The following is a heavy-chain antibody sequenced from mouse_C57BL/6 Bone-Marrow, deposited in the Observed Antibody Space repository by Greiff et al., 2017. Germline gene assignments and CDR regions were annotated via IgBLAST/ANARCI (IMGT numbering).Heavy chain of an antibody. D-gene: IGHD1-2*01. Sequence: VKLMESGAELARPGASVKLSCKASGYTFTSYGISWVKQRTGQGLEWIGESYPRSGNTYYNEQSKGKATLTADKSSSTAYMELRSLTSEDSAVYFCARSGYYGPLAYCGQGTTLTVSS. CDR1: GYTFTSYG. J-gene: IGHJ2*01. CDR2: SYPRSGNT. V-gene: IGHV1-81*01. CDR3: ARSGYYGPLAY.